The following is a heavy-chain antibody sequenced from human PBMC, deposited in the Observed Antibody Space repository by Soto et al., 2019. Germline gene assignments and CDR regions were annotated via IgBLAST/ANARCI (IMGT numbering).Heavy chain of an antibody. CDR1: GFTFSDYY. V-gene: IGHV3-11*01. D-gene: IGHD3-9*01. CDR3: ARDSSRLRYFDWLLGEDAFDI. Sequence: GGSLRLSCAASGFTFSDYYMSWIRQAPGKGLEWVSYISSSGSTIYYADSVKGRFTISRDNAKNSLYLQMNSLRAEDTAVYYCARDSSRLRYFDWLLGEDAFDIWGQGTMVTVSS. CDR2: ISSSGSTI. J-gene: IGHJ3*02.